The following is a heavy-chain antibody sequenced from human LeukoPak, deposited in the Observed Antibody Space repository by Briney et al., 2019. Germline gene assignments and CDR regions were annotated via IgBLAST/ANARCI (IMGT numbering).Heavy chain of an antibody. CDR2: IKADGSEK. CDR1: GFIFNSYW. Sequence: GGSLRLSCAASGFIFNSYWMSWVRQAPGKGLEWAANIKADGSEKYYVDSVRGRFTISRDNAKNSVYLQMDSLRAEDTSVYYCARHKSSFPDDAFDIWGQGTMVTVSS. D-gene: IGHD1-26*01. J-gene: IGHJ3*02. V-gene: IGHV3-7*01. CDR3: ARHKSSFPDDAFDI.